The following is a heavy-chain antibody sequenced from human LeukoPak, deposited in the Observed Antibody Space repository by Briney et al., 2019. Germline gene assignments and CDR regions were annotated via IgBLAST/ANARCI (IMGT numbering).Heavy chain of an antibody. D-gene: IGHD5-12*01. CDR2: IHQSGST. Sequence: KTSETLSLTCGVSGGSIDSTNYWSWVRQPPGKGLEWIGEIHQSGSTNYKPSLKSRVTISVDKTKNQFSLKMTSVTAADTAVYYCARGLVDTGRSRFDYWGQGTLVTVSS. CDR1: GGSIDSTNY. J-gene: IGHJ4*02. CDR3: ARGLVDTGRSRFDY. V-gene: IGHV4-4*02.